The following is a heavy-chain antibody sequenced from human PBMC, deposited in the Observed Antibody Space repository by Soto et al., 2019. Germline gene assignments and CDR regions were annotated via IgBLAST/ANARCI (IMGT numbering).Heavy chain of an antibody. CDR1: GGSISSYY. D-gene: IGHD6-13*01. Sequence: SETLSLTCTVSGGSISSYYWSWIRQPPGKGLEWIGYIYYSGSTNYNPSLKSRVTISVDTSKNQFSLKLGSVTAADTAVYYCARDTGYSSSRWGQGTLVTVSS. CDR2: IYYSGST. J-gene: IGHJ4*02. CDR3: ARDTGYSSSR. V-gene: IGHV4-59*01.